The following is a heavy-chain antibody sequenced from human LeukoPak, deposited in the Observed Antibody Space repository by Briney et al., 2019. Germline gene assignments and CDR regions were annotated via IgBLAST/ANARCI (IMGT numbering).Heavy chain of an antibody. V-gene: IGHV1-8*01. J-gene: IGHJ4*02. Sequence: ASVKVSCKASGYTFTSYDINWVRQATGQGLEWMGWMNPNSGNTGYAQKFQGRVTMTRNTSISTAYMELSSLGSEDTAVYYCARGRAYSSGWYGVYWGQGTLVTVSS. D-gene: IGHD6-19*01. CDR3: ARGRAYSSGWYGVY. CDR1: GYTFTSYD. CDR2: MNPNSGNT.